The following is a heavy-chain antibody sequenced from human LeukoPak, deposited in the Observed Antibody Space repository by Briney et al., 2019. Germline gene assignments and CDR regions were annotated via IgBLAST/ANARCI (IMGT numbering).Heavy chain of an antibody. Sequence: GGSLRLSRAASGFTFSSYAMSWVRQAPGEGLEWVSAISGSGGSTYYADSVKGRFTISRDNSKNTLYLQMNSLRAEDTAVYYCAKGYCSSTSCYAFDYWGQGTLVTVSS. J-gene: IGHJ4*02. V-gene: IGHV3-23*01. D-gene: IGHD2-2*01. CDR3: AKGYCSSTSCYAFDY. CDR1: GFTFSSYA. CDR2: ISGSGGST.